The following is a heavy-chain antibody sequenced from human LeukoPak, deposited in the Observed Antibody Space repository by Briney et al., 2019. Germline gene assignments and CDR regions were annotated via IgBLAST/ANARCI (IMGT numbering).Heavy chain of an antibody. D-gene: IGHD5-18*01. CDR2: IKQDGSEK. J-gene: IGHJ4*02. CDR3: ARDTGGGYSCYDC. V-gene: IGHV3-7*01. CDR1: GFTLSSYW. Sequence: AGGTLRLSCAASGFTLSSYWMTWIHQAPGKGLEWVANIKQDGSEKYYVDSVKGRFTISRDNAKNSLYLQMNSLRAEDTAVYYCARDTGGGYSCYDCWGQGTLVTVSS.